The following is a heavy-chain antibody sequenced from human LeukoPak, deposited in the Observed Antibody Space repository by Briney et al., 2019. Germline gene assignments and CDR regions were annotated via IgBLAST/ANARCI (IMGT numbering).Heavy chain of an antibody. Sequence: GASLQISCQGSGSTFTSYWIGWARQVPGKDLEWRGIIYPGDSDTRYSPSFQGHVTISADKSLSTASLQWSSLKASDTAMYYCARHGYYDAFDIWGQGTMVTVSS. CDR3: ARHGYYDAFDI. CDR2: IYPGDSDT. D-gene: IGHD3-22*01. J-gene: IGHJ3*02. V-gene: IGHV5-51*01. CDR1: GSTFTSYW.